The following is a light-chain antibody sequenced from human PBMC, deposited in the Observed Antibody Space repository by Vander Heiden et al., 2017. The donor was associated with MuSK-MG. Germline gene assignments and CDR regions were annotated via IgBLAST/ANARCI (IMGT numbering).Light chain of an antibody. CDR2: AAS. Sequence: DIEMTQSPDSLSASVGDSVTITCRASQSISSYLNWYQQKPGKAPKLLIYAASSLQSGVPSRFSGSGSGTDFTLTSSRLQPEDFATYYCQQSYSTPQTFGQGTKVEIK. J-gene: IGKJ1*01. CDR1: QSISSY. CDR3: QQSYSTPQT. V-gene: IGKV1-39*01.